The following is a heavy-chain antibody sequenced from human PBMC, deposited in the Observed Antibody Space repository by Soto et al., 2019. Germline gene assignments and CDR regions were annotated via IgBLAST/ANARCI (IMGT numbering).Heavy chain of an antibody. CDR2: IKQDGSEK. CDR1: GFTSSSYW. CDR3: ARDVRVTIFGVVIMSHYYGMDV. Sequence: GGSLRLSCAASGFTSSSYWMSWVRQAPGKGLEWVANIKQDGSEKYYVDSVKGRFTISRDNAKNSLYLQMNSLRAEDTAVYYCARDVRVTIFGVVIMSHYYGMDVWGQGTTVTVSS. D-gene: IGHD3-3*01. V-gene: IGHV3-7*03. J-gene: IGHJ6*02.